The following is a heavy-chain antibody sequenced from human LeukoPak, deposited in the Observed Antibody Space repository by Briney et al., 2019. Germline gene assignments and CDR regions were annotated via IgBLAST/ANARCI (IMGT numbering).Heavy chain of an antibody. J-gene: IGHJ6*03. Sequence: SQTLSLTCTVSGGSITGGSFYWTRIRQPAGKGLEWIGHVYSRGNINYNPSLESRVAISLDRSRNQFSLEVTSMTAADTAVYYCARSSLRYYYYYYMDVWGKGTTVIVSS. CDR2: VYSRGNI. V-gene: IGHV4-61*09. CDR1: GGSITGGSFY. CDR3: ARSSLRYYYYYYMDV. D-gene: IGHD3-9*01.